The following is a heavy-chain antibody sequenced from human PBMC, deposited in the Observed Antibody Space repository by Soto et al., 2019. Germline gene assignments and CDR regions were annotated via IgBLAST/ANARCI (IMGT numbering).Heavy chain of an antibody. CDR2: ISGSGGST. V-gene: IGHV3-23*01. D-gene: IGHD3-3*01. CDR3: AKDLSLYYDFWSGYYN. Sequence: EVQLLESGGGLVQPGGSLRLSCAASGFTFSSYAMSWVRQAPGKGLEWVSAISGSGGSTYYADSVKGRFTISRDNSKNTLYLQMNRLRAEDTAVYYCAKDLSLYYDFWSGYYNWGQGTLVTVSS. CDR1: GFTFSSYA. J-gene: IGHJ4*02.